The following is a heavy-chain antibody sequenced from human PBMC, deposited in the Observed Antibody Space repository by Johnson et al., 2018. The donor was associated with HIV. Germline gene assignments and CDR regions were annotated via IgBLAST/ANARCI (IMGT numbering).Heavy chain of an antibody. D-gene: IGHD3-10*01. Sequence: QVQLVESGGGVVQPGRSRRLSCAASGFIFSSYGMHWVRQAPGKGLEWVAFIRYDGSDKYYEDSVKGRFTVSRDNSKNTLYLQMNGLGPEDTAVYYCAIGRGEFPRHAFDIWGQGTMVTVSS. CDR1: GFIFSSYG. CDR2: IRYDGSDK. V-gene: IGHV3-30*02. J-gene: IGHJ3*02. CDR3: AIGRGEFPRHAFDI.